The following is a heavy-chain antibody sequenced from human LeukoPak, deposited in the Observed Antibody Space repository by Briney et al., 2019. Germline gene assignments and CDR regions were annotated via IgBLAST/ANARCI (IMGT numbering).Heavy chain of an antibody. Sequence: SETLSLTCAVYGGSFSGYYWSWIRQPPGRGLEWIGEINHSGSTNYNPSLKSRVTISVDTSKNQFSLKLSSVTAADTAVYYCAREWELDAFDIWGQGTMVTVSS. CDR3: AREWELDAFDI. V-gene: IGHV4-34*01. CDR1: GGSFSGYY. D-gene: IGHD1-26*01. CDR2: INHSGST. J-gene: IGHJ3*02.